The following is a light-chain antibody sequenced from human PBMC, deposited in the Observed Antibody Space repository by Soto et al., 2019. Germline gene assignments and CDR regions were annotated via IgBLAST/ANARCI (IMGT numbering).Light chain of an antibody. V-gene: IGLV2-8*01. CDR3: SSYAASNNFGV. J-gene: IGLJ1*01. CDR2: EIS. Sequence: QSVLTQPPSASGSPGQSVTISCAGTSSDVGGYNYVSWYQQHPGKAPKLMIYEISKRPSGVPDRFSGSKSGNTASLTISGLQAEDVSDYYCSSYAASNNFGVFGSGTKVTVL. CDR1: SSDVGGYNY.